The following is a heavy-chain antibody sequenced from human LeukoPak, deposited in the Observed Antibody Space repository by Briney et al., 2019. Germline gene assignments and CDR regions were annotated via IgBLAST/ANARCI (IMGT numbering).Heavy chain of an antibody. D-gene: IGHD4-17*01. Sequence: ASVKVSCKASGYTFTSYGISWVRQAPGQGLEWMGWINTNTGNPTYAQGFTGRFVFSLDTSVSTAYLQISSLKAEDTAVYYCARDLRWGYGDFHDAFDIWGQGTMVTVSS. CDR3: ARDLRWGYGDFHDAFDI. J-gene: IGHJ3*02. CDR2: INTNTGNP. CDR1: GYTFTSYG. V-gene: IGHV7-4-1*02.